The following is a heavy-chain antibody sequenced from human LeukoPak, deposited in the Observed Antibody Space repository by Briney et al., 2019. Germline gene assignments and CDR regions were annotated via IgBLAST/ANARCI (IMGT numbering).Heavy chain of an antibody. CDR2: IYHSGSA. V-gene: IGHV4-4*02. Sequence: SGTLSLTCGVSGGSISSNNWWSWVRQPPGQGLEWIGEIYHSGSANYNPSLKSRVTISVDKSKNQLSLKLISVTAADTAVYYCASRDGYNYGYWGQGTLVTVSS. CDR1: GGSISSNNW. CDR3: ASRDGYNYGY. D-gene: IGHD5-24*01. J-gene: IGHJ4*02.